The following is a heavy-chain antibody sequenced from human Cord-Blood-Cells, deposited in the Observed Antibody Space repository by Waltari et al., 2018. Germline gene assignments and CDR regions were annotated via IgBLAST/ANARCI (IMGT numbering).Heavy chain of an antibody. J-gene: IGHJ6*02. V-gene: IGHV5-51*03. CDR1: GYSFTSYW. Sequence: EVQLVQSGAEVKKPGESLKISCKGSGYSFTSYWIGWVRQMPGKGLEWMGSIYPGHSETRQRPPLQGQVTISAYKSISTAYLQWSSLKASDTAMYDCARVPDGGFWSGYYYYGMDVWGQGTTVTVSS. CDR3: ARVPDGGFWSGYYYYGMDV. CDR2: IYPGHSET. D-gene: IGHD3-3*01.